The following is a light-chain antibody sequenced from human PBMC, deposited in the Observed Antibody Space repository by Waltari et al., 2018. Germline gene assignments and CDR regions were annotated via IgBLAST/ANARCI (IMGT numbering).Light chain of an antibody. Sequence: QSALTQPASVSGSPGQSITISCTGTGSDVGSYVYVSCYQQHPGKGPKLMIFDVSNRPSGVSNRFSGSKSGNTASLTISGLQAEDEADYYCSSYTSSGTVIFGGGTKLTVL. CDR1: GSDVGSYVY. J-gene: IGLJ2*01. V-gene: IGLV2-14*03. CDR2: DVS. CDR3: SSYTSSGTVI.